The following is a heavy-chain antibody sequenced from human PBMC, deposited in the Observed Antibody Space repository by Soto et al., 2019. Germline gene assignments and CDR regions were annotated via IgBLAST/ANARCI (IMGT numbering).Heavy chain of an antibody. V-gene: IGHV5-51*01. J-gene: IGHJ4*02. Sequence: RGESLKISCKGSGYTFSTYWIAWVRQMPGKGLEWMGIIYPGDSDTKYSPAFQGQVTISADKSINTAYLQWTSLEASDTAMYYCARKFAPEFFDSWGQGTLVTVSS. D-gene: IGHD3-10*01. CDR1: GYTFSTYW. CDR3: ARKFAPEFFDS. CDR2: IYPGDSDT.